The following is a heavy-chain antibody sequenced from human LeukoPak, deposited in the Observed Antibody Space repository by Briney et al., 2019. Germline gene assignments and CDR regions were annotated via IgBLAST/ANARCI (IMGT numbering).Heavy chain of an antibody. Sequence: ASVKVSCKVSGYTLTKLSIHWVRQPPGKGLEWMGGFNPEDGETIYAQKFQGRVTMTEDTSTDTAYMELSSLRSEDTAVYYCATGVRYCTGGSCHGWFDYWGQGTLVTVSS. CDR1: GYTLTKLS. D-gene: IGHD2-15*01. CDR2: FNPEDGET. V-gene: IGHV1-24*01. CDR3: ATGVRYCTGGSCHGWFDY. J-gene: IGHJ4*02.